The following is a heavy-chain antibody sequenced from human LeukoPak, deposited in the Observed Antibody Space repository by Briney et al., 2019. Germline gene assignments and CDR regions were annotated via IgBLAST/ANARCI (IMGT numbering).Heavy chain of an antibody. J-gene: IGHJ4*02. CDR1: EFTFSTYG. D-gene: IGHD3-3*01. CDR3: ARTHIAQYDFWTASI. CDR2: ISSISTYT. V-gene: IGHV3-21*01. Sequence: GGSLRLSCAASEFTFSTYGMIWVRQAPGKGPEWVSSISSISTYTHYADAVKGRFTISRDNTKNSLYLQMNSLRAEDTAVYYCARTHIAQYDFWTASIWGQGTLVAVSS.